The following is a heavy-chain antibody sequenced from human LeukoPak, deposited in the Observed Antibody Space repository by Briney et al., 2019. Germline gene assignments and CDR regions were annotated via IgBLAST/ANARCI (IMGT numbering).Heavy chain of an antibody. D-gene: IGHD3-22*01. CDR1: GYTFTSYG. Sequence: GASVKVSCKASGYTFTSYGISWVRQAPGQGLEWMGWISAYNGNTNYAQKLQGRVTMTTDTSTSTAYMALRSLRSDDTAVYYCARVVYYYDSSGYLPYPDYWGQGTLVTVSS. CDR2: ISAYNGNT. V-gene: IGHV1-18*01. CDR3: ARVVYYYDSSGYLPYPDY. J-gene: IGHJ4*02.